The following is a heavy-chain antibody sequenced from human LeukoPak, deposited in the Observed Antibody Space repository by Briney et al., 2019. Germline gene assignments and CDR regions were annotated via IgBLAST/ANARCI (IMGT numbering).Heavy chain of an antibody. D-gene: IGHD4-17*01. CDR3: ARDVTTVTSYSFDAFDI. CDR1: GYTFTSYY. CDR2: INPSGGST. Sequence: GASVKVSCKASGYTFTSYYMHWVRQAPGQGLEWMGIINPSGGSTSYAQKFQGRVTMNRDTSTSTVYMELSSLRSEDTAVYYCARDVTTVTSYSFDAFDIWGQGTRVSVSS. V-gene: IGHV1-46*01. J-gene: IGHJ3*02.